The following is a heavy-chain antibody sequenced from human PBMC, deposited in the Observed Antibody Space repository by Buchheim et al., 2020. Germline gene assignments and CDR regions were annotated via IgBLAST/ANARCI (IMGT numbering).Heavy chain of an antibody. CDR3: GSAGGY. D-gene: IGHD3-16*01. Sequence: EVQLVESGGGLVQPGGSLRLSCVASGFTLSTYWLTWVRQAPGKGLEWVATTNGDGSAKNHVDSVKGRFIISNDSTENSLSLPMNSLRAEDTAVDYCGSAGGYWGQGTL. CDR1: GFTLSTYW. V-gene: IGHV3-7*01. CDR2: TNGDGSAK. J-gene: IGHJ4*02.